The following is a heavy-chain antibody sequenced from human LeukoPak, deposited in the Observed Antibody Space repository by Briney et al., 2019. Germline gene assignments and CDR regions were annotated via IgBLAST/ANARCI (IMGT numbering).Heavy chain of an antibody. CDR2: ISYDGSNK. J-gene: IGHJ6*04. V-gene: IGHV3-30*18. Sequence: PGRSLRLSCAASGFTFSSYGMHWVRQAPGKELEWVAVISYDGSNKCYADSVKGRFTISRDNSKNTLYLQMNSLRAEDTAVYYCAKGAAADFYYYYYGMDVWGKGTTVTVSS. D-gene: IGHD6-13*01. CDR1: GFTFSSYG. CDR3: AKGAAADFYYYYYGMDV.